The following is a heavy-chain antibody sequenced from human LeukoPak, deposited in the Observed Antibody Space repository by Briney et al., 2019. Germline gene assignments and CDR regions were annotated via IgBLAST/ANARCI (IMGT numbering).Heavy chain of an antibody. J-gene: IGHJ4*02. CDR3: AKDIRLGGKSGYGGFDY. Sequence: GGSLRLSCAASGFTFDDYAMHWVRQAPGKGLEWVSLITGTGGDTYYPDSVKGRFTISRDNGKNSLYLQMNSLRTEDTAVYFCAKDIRLGGKSGYGGFDYWGQGTLVTVSS. CDR2: ITGTGGDT. CDR1: GFTFDDYA. V-gene: IGHV3-43*02. D-gene: IGHD5-12*01.